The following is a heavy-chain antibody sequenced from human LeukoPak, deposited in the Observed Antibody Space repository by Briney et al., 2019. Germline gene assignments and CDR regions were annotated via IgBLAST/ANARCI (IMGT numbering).Heavy chain of an antibody. V-gene: IGHV3-21*01. Sequence: GSLRLSCAASGFTFSTYSMNWVRQAPGKGLEWVSSMSSSSSYIYYADSVKGRFTISRDNAKNSLYLQMNSLRAEDTAVYYCASELIYYDSSGYYVAFDYWGQGTLVTVSS. J-gene: IGHJ4*02. CDR2: MSSSSSYI. D-gene: IGHD3-22*01. CDR1: GFTFSTYS. CDR3: ASELIYYDSSGYYVAFDY.